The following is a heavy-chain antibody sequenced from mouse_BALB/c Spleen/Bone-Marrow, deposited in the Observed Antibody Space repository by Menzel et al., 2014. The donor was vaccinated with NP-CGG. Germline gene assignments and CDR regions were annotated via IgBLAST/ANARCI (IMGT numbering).Heavy chain of an antibody. D-gene: IGHD2-14*01. Sequence: QVQLQQSGAKLVRPGVSVKISCKGSGYTLTDHAMHWVKQSHAKSLEWIGLISGYYGDAIYNQKFKGKATMTVDKSSSTAYMELARLTSEDSAIYYCARSGKVRNAMDYWGQGTSVTVSS. V-gene: IGHV1S137*01. CDR2: ISGYYGDA. CDR1: GYTLTDHA. J-gene: IGHJ4*01. CDR3: ARSGKVRNAMDY.